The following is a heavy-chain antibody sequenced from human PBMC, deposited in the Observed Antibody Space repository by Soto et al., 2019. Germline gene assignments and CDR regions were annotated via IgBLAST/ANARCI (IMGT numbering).Heavy chain of an antibody. V-gene: IGHV3-13*01. J-gene: IGHJ4*02. CDR1: GFTFGSYD. CDR3: ARVRLWSGYLSPFFDY. CDR2: IDIVGDT. Sequence: GGSLRLSCAASGFTFGSYDMHWVRQATGRGLEWVSSIDIVGDTYYQGSVKGRFTSTRDNVKNSLYLQMNSLRAEDSAVYYCARVRLWSGYLSPFFDYWGQGTLVTVSS. D-gene: IGHD3-3*01.